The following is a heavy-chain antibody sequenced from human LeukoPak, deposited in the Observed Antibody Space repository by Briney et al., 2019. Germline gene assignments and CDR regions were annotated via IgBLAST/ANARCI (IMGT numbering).Heavy chain of an antibody. V-gene: IGHV3-21*01. J-gene: IGHJ3*02. CDR2: ISTSSSNI. CDR1: GFTFSSYS. D-gene: IGHD2-21*01. Sequence: PGGSLRLSCAASGFTFSSYSMNWVRQAPGKGLEWVSSISTSSSNINYADSVKGRFTISRDNAKKSLYLQMNSLRADDTAVYYCARGASVVPGVDNAFDIWGQGTMVTVSS. CDR3: ARGASVVPGVDNAFDI.